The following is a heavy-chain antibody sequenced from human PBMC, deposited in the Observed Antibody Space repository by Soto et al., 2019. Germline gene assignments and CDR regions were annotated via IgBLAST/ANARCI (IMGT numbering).Heavy chain of an antibody. CDR1: GFTFSSYA. D-gene: IGHD3-22*01. CDR3: AKGDSSGYYYLVDY. CDR2: ISGSGGST. J-gene: IGHJ4*02. V-gene: IGHV3-23*01. Sequence: EVQLLESGGGLVQPGGSLRLSCAASGFTFSSYAMSWVRQAPGKGLEWVSDISGSGGSTYYADSVKGRFTISRDNSKNTLYLQMNSLRAEDTAVYYCAKGDSSGYYYLVDYWGQGTLVTVSS.